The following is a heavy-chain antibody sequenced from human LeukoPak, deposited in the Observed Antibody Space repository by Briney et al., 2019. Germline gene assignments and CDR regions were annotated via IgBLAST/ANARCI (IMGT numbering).Heavy chain of an antibody. CDR3: AREGGPMGATRGCFDY. V-gene: IGHV1-46*01. Sequence: ASVKVSCKASGYTFTSYYMHWVRQAPGQGLEWMGIINPSGGSTSYAQRFQGRVTMTRDTSTSTVYMELSSLRSEDTAVYYCAREGGPMGATRGCFDYWGQGTLVTVSS. CDR1: GYTFTSYY. CDR2: INPSGGST. D-gene: IGHD1-26*01. J-gene: IGHJ4*02.